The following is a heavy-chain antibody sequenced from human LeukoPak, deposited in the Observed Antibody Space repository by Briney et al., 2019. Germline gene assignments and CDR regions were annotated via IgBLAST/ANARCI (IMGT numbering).Heavy chain of an antibody. CDR2: IYHNGTP. CDR1: VGSISSGNW. Sequence: PSGTLSLTCGVSVGSISSGNWWSWVRQSPGKGLEWIGEIYHNGTPNYNPSLKSRATISADTFKNHFSLKLTSVTAADTAVYYCATAPILRGEGGEHYKYGMDVWGQGTTVIVSS. D-gene: IGHD2-2*02. CDR3: ATAPILRGEGGEHYKYGMDV. J-gene: IGHJ6*02. V-gene: IGHV4-4*02.